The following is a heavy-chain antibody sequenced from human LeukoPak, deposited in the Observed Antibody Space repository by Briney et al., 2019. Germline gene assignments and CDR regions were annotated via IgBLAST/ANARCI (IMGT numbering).Heavy chain of an antibody. Sequence: GASVKVSCKASGYTFISYYMHWVRQAPGQGLEWMGIINPNGDITSYAQKFQGRVTMTRDTSTSTVYMELSSLRSEDTAVYYCARDSYYYDSSGYYPNRSYYYYYMDVWGKGTTVTISS. J-gene: IGHJ6*03. V-gene: IGHV1-46*01. CDR2: INPNGDIT. CDR1: GYTFISYY. CDR3: ARDSYYYDSSGYYPNRSYYYYYMDV. D-gene: IGHD3-22*01.